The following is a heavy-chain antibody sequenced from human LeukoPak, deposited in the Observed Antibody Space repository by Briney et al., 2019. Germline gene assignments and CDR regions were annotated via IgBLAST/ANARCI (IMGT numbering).Heavy chain of an antibody. CDR3: ARADSGGSAFEY. V-gene: IGHV1-2*02. D-gene: IGHD3-22*01. CDR1: GYTFTDYY. J-gene: IGHJ4*02. CDR2: MNPNSGGT. Sequence: ASVKASCKASGYTFTDYYMHWVRQVPGQGLEWVGWMNPNSGGTNYAQKFQGRVTMTGDTSITTAYMELSRLRFDDTAVYYCARADSGGSAFEYWGQGTLVTVSS.